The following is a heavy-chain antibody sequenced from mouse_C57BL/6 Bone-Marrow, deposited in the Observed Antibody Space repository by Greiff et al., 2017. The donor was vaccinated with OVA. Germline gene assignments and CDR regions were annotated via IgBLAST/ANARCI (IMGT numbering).Heavy chain of an antibody. V-gene: IGHV14-4*01. D-gene: IGHD1-1*02. CDR3: TPLWTRFAY. CDR1: GFNIKDDY. CDR2: IDPENGDT. Sequence: EVKLQESGAELVRPGASVKLSCTASGFNIKDDYMPWVKQRPEQGLEWIGWIDPENGDTEYASEFQGKATITADTSSNTAYLQLSSLTSEDTAVYYCTPLWTRFAYWGQGTLVTVSA. J-gene: IGHJ3*01.